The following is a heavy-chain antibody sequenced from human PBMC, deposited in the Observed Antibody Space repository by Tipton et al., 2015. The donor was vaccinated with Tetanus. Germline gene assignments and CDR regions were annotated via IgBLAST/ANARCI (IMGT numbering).Heavy chain of an antibody. CDR1: GDSISSAGYS. V-gene: IGHV4-30-2*01. CDR2: IYHNGGT. Sequence: TLSLTCAVSGDSISSAGYSWSWIRQPPGKGLEWIGFIYHNGGTYYNPSLKSRATISVDRSKNKFSLKLSSVTAADTAVYSCARSGTMVHGVILQDHFYYWGQGTLVTVSS. CDR3: ARSGTMVHGVILQDHFYY. J-gene: IGHJ4*02. D-gene: IGHD3-10*01.